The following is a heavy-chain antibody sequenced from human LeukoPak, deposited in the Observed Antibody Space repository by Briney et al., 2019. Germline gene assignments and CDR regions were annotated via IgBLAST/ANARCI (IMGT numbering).Heavy chain of an antibody. Sequence: PGASLRLSCAASGFTFSSYAMSWVRQAPGKGLEWVSAISGSGGSTYYADSVKGRFTISRDNSKNTLYLQMNSLRAEDTAVYYCGKGRFEIPAGGGNFDYWGQGTLVTVPS. CDR1: GFTFSSYA. V-gene: IGHV3-23*01. CDR3: GKGRFEIPAGGGNFDY. D-gene: IGHD3-9*01. J-gene: IGHJ4*02. CDR2: ISGSGGST.